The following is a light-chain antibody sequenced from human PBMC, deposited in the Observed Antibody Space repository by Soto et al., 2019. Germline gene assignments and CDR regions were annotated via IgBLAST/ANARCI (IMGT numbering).Light chain of an antibody. CDR3: EQSGSSPRT. CDR2: DTS. J-gene: IGKJ2*01. V-gene: IGKV3-20*01. CDR1: QSVRNVY. Sequence: EIVLTQSPGTLSLSPGERATLSCRASQSVRNVYLAWYQQKPGQAPRLLIYDTSNRATGIPDRFSGSGSGTDFTLTINRLEPEAFAVYYGEQSGSSPRTFGQGTKPEIK.